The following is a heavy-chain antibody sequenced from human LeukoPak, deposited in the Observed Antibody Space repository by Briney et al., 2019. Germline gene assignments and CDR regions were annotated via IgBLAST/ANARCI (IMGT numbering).Heavy chain of an antibody. J-gene: IGHJ4*02. V-gene: IGHV3-11*04. CDR1: GGSFSGYY. CDR3: ARDGCSSSLKPC. Sequence: LSLTCAVYGGSFSGYYWSWIRQAPGKGLEWVSYISSSGSTIYYADSVKGRFTISRDNAKNSLYLQMNSLRAEDTAVYYCARDGCSSSLKPCWGQGTLVTVSS. D-gene: IGHD6-13*01. CDR2: ISSSGSTI.